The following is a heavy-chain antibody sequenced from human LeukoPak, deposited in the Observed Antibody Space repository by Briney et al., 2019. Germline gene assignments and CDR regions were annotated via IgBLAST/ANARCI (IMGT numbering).Heavy chain of an antibody. D-gene: IGHD3-22*01. CDR3: ATDDYDNSGQHY. V-gene: IGHV3-33*01. Sequence: GGSLRLSCAASGFSISTYGMHWVRQAPGKGLEWVAVIWYDGNNRFYRDSVKGRFTISRDNADNSLYLQMNSLRAEDTAVYYCATDDYDNSGQHYWGQGTLVTVSS. J-gene: IGHJ4*02. CDR1: GFSISTYG. CDR2: IWYDGNNR.